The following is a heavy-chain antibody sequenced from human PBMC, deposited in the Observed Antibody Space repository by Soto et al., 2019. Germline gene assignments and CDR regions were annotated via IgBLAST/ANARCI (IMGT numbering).Heavy chain of an antibody. CDR1: GFTLSSYA. Sequence: DVQLLESGGGLVQPGGSLRLSCAASGFTLSSYAMSWVRQPPGKGLEYVSTIRGSGGSTYYADSVRGRFTISRDTSSNSLFLQMNSGRAEDTAVYYCAKEFGGGGGGDWGGHDYWGQGTLVSVSS. CDR2: IRGSGGST. CDR3: AKEFGGGGGGDWGGHDY. J-gene: IGHJ4*02. V-gene: IGHV3-23*01. D-gene: IGHD3-10*01.